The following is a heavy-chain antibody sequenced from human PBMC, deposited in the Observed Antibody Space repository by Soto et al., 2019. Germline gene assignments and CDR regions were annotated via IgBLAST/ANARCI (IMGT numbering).Heavy chain of an antibody. CDR1: GFTFINYA. CDR2: ISGGGDAT. CDR3: ARKVVGSTSRTDYWYFDL. J-gene: IGHJ2*01. D-gene: IGHD2-21*01. Sequence: EVQLLESGGDSVQPGGSARLSCAGSGFTFINYAMNWVRQAPGKGLEWVSTISGGGDATFFADSVRGRLTFSRDNSKNTVTLQMNSLGVDDTAVYYCARKVVGSTSRTDYWYFDLWGRGTLVTVSS. V-gene: IGHV3-23*01.